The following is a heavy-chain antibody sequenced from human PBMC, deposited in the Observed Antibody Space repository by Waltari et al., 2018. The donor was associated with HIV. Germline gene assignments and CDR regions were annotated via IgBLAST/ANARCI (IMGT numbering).Heavy chain of an antibody. V-gene: IGHV4-34*01. J-gene: IGHJ4*02. CDR3: ARRLYCSGGSCYPVDY. CDR2: INHSGST. Sequence: QVQLQQWGAGLLKPSETLSLTCAVYGGSFRGYYWSWIRQPPGKGLEWIGEINHSGSTNYNPSLKSRVTISVDTSKNQFSLKLSSVTAADTAVYYCARRLYCSGGSCYPVDYWGQGTLVTVSS. CDR1: GGSFRGYY. D-gene: IGHD2-15*01.